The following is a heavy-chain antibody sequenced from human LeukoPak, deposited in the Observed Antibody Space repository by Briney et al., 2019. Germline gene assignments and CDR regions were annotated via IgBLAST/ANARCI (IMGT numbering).Heavy chain of an antibody. Sequence: GGSLRLSCAASGFTLSGSHMHWVRQAPGKGLEWVGHVRRNYETAYGVSVKGRFTISRDDSENTAYLHMNNLKTEDTAIYFCARQTNSCHDYWGQGTLVTVSS. CDR1: GFTLSGSH. CDR2: VRRNYET. J-gene: IGHJ4*02. D-gene: IGHD2-2*01. CDR3: ARQTNSCHDY. V-gene: IGHV3-73*01.